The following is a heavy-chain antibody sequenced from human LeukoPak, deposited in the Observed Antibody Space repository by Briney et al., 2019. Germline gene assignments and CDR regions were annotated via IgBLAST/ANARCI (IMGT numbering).Heavy chain of an antibody. Sequence: SETLSLTCTVSGGSISNYYWSWIRQPAGKGLEWIGRIYTSGSTNYNPSLKSRVTMSIDTSKNHFSLKLSSVTAADTAVYYCARVGQLAFDYWGQGTLVTVSS. CDR1: GGSISNYY. J-gene: IGHJ4*02. V-gene: IGHV4-4*07. CDR2: IYTSGST. D-gene: IGHD2-2*01. CDR3: ARVGQLAFDY.